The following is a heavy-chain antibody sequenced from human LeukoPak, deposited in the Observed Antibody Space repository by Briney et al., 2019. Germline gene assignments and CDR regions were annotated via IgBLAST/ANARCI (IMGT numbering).Heavy chain of an antibody. V-gene: IGHV1-18*01. CDR1: GYTFTSYG. Sequence: GASVKVSCKASGYTFTSYGISWVRQAPGQGLEWMGRISAYNGNTNYAQKLQGRVTMTTDTSTSTAYMELRSLRSDDTAVYYCARTHSGDSSGYYRHWYFDLWGRGTLVTVSS. J-gene: IGHJ2*01. D-gene: IGHD3-22*01. CDR2: ISAYNGNT. CDR3: ARTHSGDSSGYYRHWYFDL.